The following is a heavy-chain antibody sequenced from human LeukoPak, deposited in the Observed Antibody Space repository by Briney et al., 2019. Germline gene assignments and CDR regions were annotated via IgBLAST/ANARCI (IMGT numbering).Heavy chain of an antibody. D-gene: IGHD3-3*01. CDR1: GGSISSYY. CDR3: ARDTRFLEWLDAFDI. V-gene: IGHV4-4*07. Sequence: PSETLSLTCTVSGGSISSYYWSWIRQPAGKGLEWIGRIYTSGSTNYNPSLKSRVTISVDTSKNQFSLKLSSVTAADTAVYYCARDTRFLEWLDAFDIWGQGTMVTVSS. J-gene: IGHJ3*02. CDR2: IYTSGST.